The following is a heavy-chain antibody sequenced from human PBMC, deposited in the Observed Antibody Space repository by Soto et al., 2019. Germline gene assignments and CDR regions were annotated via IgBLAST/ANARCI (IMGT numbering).Heavy chain of an antibody. V-gene: IGHV3-33*01. CDR1: GFTFSSYG. Sequence: QVQLVESGGGVVQPGRSLRLSCAASGFTFSSYGMHWVRQAPGKGLEWVAVIWYDGSNKYYADSVKGRFTISRDNSKNPLYLQMNSLRAEDTAVYYCARGYYDFWSGYWGFDPWGQGTLVTVSS. J-gene: IGHJ5*02. CDR3: ARGYYDFWSGYWGFDP. CDR2: IWYDGSNK. D-gene: IGHD3-3*01.